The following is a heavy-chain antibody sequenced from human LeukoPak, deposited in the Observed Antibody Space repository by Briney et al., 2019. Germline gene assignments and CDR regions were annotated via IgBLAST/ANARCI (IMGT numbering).Heavy chain of an antibody. V-gene: IGHV1-18*01. CDR2: ISAYNGNT. D-gene: IGHD3-22*01. CDR1: GYTFTSYG. J-gene: IGHJ4*02. CDR3: ARDLHYDSSGYRNFDY. Sequence: ASVKVSCKASGYTFTSYGISWVRQAPGQGLEWMGWISAYNGNTNYAQKLQGRVTMTTDTSTSTAYMELRSLRSDDTAVYYCARDLHYDSSGYRNFDYWGRGTLVTVSS.